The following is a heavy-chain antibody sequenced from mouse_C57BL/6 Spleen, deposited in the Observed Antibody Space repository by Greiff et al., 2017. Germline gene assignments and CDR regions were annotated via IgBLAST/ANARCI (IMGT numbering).Heavy chain of an antibody. CDR1: GYTFTSYW. V-gene: IGHV1-55*01. CDR2: IYPGSGST. D-gene: IGHD1-1*01. CDR3: ARLPFTYYGSSYGAY. J-gene: IGHJ3*01. Sequence: QVQLQQSGAELVKPGASVKMSCKASGYTFTSYWITWVKQRPGQGLEWIGDIYPGSGSTNYNEKFKSKATLTVDTSSSTAYMQLSSLTSEDSAVYYCARLPFTYYGSSYGAYWGQGTLVTVSA.